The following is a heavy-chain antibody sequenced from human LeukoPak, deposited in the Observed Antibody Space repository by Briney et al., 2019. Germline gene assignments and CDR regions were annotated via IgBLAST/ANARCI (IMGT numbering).Heavy chain of an antibody. V-gene: IGHV3-11*01. J-gene: IGHJ4*02. CDR2: ISSSGSTM. CDR3: ARDVHTYYYGSGSYYRLDY. Sequence: GGSLRLSCAASGFTFSDYYMSWIRQAPGKGLEWVSYISSSGSTMYYADSVKGRFTISRDNAKNSLYLQMNSLRAEDTAVYYCARDVHTYYYGSGSYYRLDYWGQGTLVTVSS. D-gene: IGHD3-10*01. CDR1: GFTFSDYY.